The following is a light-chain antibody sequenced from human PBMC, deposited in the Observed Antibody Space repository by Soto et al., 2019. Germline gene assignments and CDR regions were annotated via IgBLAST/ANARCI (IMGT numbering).Light chain of an antibody. CDR2: EVS. CDR1: SSDVGAYNY. V-gene: IGLV2-14*01. Sequence: QSALTQPASVSGSPGQSITISCTGTSSDVGAYNYVSWDQQHPGKAPKLMIFEVSDRPSGVSNRFSGSKSGNTASLTISGLQAEDEVDYYCSSYTSSNTLVFGGGTKLTVL. CDR3: SSYTSSNTLV. J-gene: IGLJ2*01.